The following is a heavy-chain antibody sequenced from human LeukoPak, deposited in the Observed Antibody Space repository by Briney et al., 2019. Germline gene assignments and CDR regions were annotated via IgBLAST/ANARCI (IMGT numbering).Heavy chain of an antibody. D-gene: IGHD4-17*01. CDR1: GFTLSNYA. Sequence: GVSLRLSCAASGFTLSNYALNWVRQAPGKGLEWVSGISGSGDSTYYADSVKGRFTISRDNSKNTLALQIHSLRAEDTAVYYCPKFDYGDYRGQGTLVTDSS. V-gene: IGHV3-23*01. CDR3: PKFDYGDY. J-gene: IGHJ4*02. CDR2: ISGSGDST.